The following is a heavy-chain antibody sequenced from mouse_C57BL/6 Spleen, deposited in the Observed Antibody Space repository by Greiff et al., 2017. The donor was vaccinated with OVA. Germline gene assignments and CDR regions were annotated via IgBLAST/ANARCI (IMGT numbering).Heavy chain of an antibody. D-gene: IGHD2-4*01. CDR1: GFSLTSYG. CDR3: ARKNDYGGYAMDY. CDR2: IWRGGST. V-gene: IGHV2-2*01. J-gene: IGHJ4*01. Sequence: VQLQQSGPGLVQPSQSLSITCTVSGFSLTSYGVHWVRQSPGKGLEWLGVIWRGGSTAYNAAFISRLSISKDNSKSQVFFKMNSLQADDTAIDYGARKNDYGGYAMDYWGQGTSVTVSS.